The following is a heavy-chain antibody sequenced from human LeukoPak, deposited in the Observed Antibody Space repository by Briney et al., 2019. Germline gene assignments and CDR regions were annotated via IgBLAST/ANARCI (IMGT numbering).Heavy chain of an antibody. CDR2: ISYDGSNK. D-gene: IGHD6-19*01. V-gene: IGHV3-30-3*01. CDR3: ARDPLAVADYYFDY. Sequence: GRSLRLSCAASGFTFSSYAMHWVRQAPGKGLEWVAVISYDGSNKYYADSVKGRFTISRDSSKNTLYLQMNSLRAEDTAVYYCARDPLAVADYYFDYWGQGTLVTVSS. CDR1: GFTFSSYA. J-gene: IGHJ4*02.